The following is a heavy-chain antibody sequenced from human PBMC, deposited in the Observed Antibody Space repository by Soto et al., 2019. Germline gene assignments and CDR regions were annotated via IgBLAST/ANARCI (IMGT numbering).Heavy chain of an antibody. CDR2: IIPIFGTA. V-gene: IGHV1-69*13. CDR1: GGTFSSYA. J-gene: IGHJ4*02. D-gene: IGHD2-21*02. CDR3: AREAYCGGDCYSLYDY. Sequence: SVKVSCKASGGTFSSYAISWVRQAPGQGLEWMGGIIPIFGTANYAQKFQGRVTITADESTSTAYMELSSLRSEDTAVYYCAREAYCGGDCYSLYDYWGQGTLVTVSS.